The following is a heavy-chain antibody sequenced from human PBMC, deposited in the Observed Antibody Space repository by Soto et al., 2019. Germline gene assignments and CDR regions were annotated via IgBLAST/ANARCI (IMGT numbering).Heavy chain of an antibody. Sequence: EVQLLESGGGLVQPGGSLRLSCAASGFTFSSYGMTWVRQAPGQGLEWVSSISGSVIITHYAASVKGRFIISRDNSKSTLYLQMNRLRAEDTAVYYCAKWPAEGGYPLVWGRGTLVAVST. CDR1: GFTFSSYG. V-gene: IGHV3-23*01. J-gene: IGHJ4*02. D-gene: IGHD5-12*01. CDR3: AKWPAEGGYPLV. CDR2: ISGSVIIT.